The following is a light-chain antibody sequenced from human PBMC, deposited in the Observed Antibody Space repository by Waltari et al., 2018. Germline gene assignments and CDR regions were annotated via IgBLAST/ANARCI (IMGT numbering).Light chain of an antibody. CDR1: QSVTSIS. CDR3: QKYDGEVVT. V-gene: IGKV3-20*01. CDR2: GTS. Sequence: EIVLTQSPGTLSLSPGERATLSYRASQSVTSISLTWYQQKLGQAPRILIYGTSSRATGIPDRCSGSGSGTDFTLTISRLEPEDFAVYYCQKYDGEVVTFGGGTKVEI. J-gene: IGKJ4*01.